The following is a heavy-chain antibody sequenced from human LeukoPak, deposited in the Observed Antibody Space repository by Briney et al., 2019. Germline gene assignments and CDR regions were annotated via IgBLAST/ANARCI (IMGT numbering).Heavy chain of an antibody. J-gene: IGHJ5*02. CDR3: ARGGRGASNWTPYNWFDP. CDR2: ISSSSSTI. Sequence: SGGSLRLSCAASGFTFSSYSMNWVRQAPGKGLEWVSYISSSSSTIYYADSVKGRFTISRDNSKNTLFLQMSSLRAEDTALYYCARGGRGASNWTPYNWFDPWGQGTLVTVSS. V-gene: IGHV3-48*01. CDR1: GFTFSSYS. D-gene: IGHD3/OR15-3a*01.